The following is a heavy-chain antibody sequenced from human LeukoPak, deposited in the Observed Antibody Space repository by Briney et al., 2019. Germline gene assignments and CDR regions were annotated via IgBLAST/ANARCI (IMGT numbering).Heavy chain of an antibody. J-gene: IGHJ4*02. D-gene: IGHD6-19*01. CDR3: ARDLYSSGLNSFDY. CDR1: GGSISRGDYY. Sequence: SETLSLTCTVSGGSISRGDYYWGWIRQPPGKGLEWIGYIYYSGSTYYNPSLKSRVTISVDTSKNQFSLKLSSVTAADTAVYYCARDLYSSGLNSFDYWGQGTLVTVSS. V-gene: IGHV4-30-4*08. CDR2: IYYSGST.